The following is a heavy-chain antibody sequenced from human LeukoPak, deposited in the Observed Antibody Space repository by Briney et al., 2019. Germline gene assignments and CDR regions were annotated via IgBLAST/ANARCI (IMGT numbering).Heavy chain of an antibody. D-gene: IGHD1-26*01. CDR2: IYYSGST. CDR1: GGSISSYY. Sequence: SETLSLTCTVSGGSISSYYWSWIRQPPGKGLEWIGYIYYSGSTNYNPSLKSQVTISVDTSKNQFSLKLSSVTAADTAVYYCARRGSGSYYDHAFDIWGQGTMVTVSS. V-gene: IGHV4-59*08. CDR3: ARRGSGSYYDHAFDI. J-gene: IGHJ3*02.